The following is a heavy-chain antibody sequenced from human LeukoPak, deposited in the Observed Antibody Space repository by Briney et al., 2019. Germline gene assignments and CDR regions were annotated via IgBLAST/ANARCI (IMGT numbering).Heavy chain of an antibody. D-gene: IGHD4-17*01. J-gene: IGHJ4*02. V-gene: IGHV1-3*01. Sequence: GASVKVSCKASGYTFTSYAMHWVRQAHGQRLEWMGWINAGNGNTQYSQKFQGRVTFTRDTSASTAYMELSSLRSEDTAVYYCASVDYGDYWGQGTLVTVSS. CDR2: INAGNGNT. CDR3: ASVDYGDY. CDR1: GYTFTSYA.